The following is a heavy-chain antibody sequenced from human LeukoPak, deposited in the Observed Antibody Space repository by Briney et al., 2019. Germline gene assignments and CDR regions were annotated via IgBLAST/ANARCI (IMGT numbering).Heavy chain of an antibody. CDR1: GGSISSYY. CDR3: ARASGYCSSTSCYAGHYYYYMDV. Sequence: NASETLSLTCTVSGGSISSYYWSWIRQPPGRGLEWIGYIYYSGSTNYNPSLKSRVTISVATSKNQFSLKLSSVTAADTAVYYCARASGYCSSTSCYAGHYYYYMDVWGKGTTVTVSS. V-gene: IGHV4-59*01. J-gene: IGHJ6*03. D-gene: IGHD2-2*01. CDR2: IYYSGST.